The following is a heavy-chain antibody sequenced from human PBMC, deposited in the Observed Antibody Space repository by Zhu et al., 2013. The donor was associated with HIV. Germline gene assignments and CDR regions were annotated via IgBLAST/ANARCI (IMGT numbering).Heavy chain of an antibody. CDR2: INPSGGST. CDR3: ARVRSLSGAFDL. V-gene: IGHV1-46*01. D-gene: IGHD3-10*01. Sequence: QVQLVQSGAEVKKPGASIKISCQASGYTFTSYFMQWVRQSPGQGLEWMGIINPSGGSTSYAQKFQGRVTMTRDTSTSTVYMELSSLRSDDSAVYYCARVRSLSGAFDLWGQGTMVTVSS. J-gene: IGHJ3*01. CDR1: GYTFTSYF.